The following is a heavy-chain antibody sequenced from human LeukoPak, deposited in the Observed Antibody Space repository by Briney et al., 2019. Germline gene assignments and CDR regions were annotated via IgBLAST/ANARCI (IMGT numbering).Heavy chain of an antibody. CDR3: ARHGDSYGRPYYFDY. V-gene: IGHV4-59*08. Sequence: PSETLSLTCTVSGDSFSLYYWSWIRQPPGKGLEWIGNMYYSGSTTYNPSLQSRITLSVDTSKNQFSLKLSSVTAADTAVYYCARHGDSYGRPYYFDYWGQGTLVTVSS. CDR1: GDSFSLYY. J-gene: IGHJ4*02. D-gene: IGHD5-18*01. CDR2: MYYSGST.